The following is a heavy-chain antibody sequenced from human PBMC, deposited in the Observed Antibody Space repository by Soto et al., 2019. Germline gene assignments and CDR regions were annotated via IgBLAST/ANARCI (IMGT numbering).Heavy chain of an antibody. CDR2: IYYSGST. V-gene: IGHV4-39*01. CDR3: RVWDGDASFYYYYGMDV. J-gene: IGHJ6*02. Sequence: QLQLQESGPGLVKPSETLSLTCTVSGGSISSSSYYWGWIRQPPGKGLEWIGSIYYSGSTYYNPSSMGRVTISVDTSKNQFSLNLSSVTAADTAVYYCRVWDGDASFYYYYGMDVWGQGTTVTVSS. CDR1: GGSISSSSYY. D-gene: IGHD4-17*01.